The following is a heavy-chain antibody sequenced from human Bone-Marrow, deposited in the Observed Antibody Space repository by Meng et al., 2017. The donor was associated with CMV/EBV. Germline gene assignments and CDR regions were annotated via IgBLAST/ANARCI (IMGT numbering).Heavy chain of an antibody. CDR3: ARDDSSSSLYYYYYGMDF. CDR1: GFTVSSNY. CDR2: IYSGGYT. J-gene: IGHJ6*02. V-gene: IGHV3-53*01. Sequence: GGSLRLSCAASGFTVSSNYMSWVRQAPGKGLEWVSVIYSGGYTYYADSVKGRFTISRDNSKNTLYLQMNSLRAEDTAVYYCARDDSSSSLYYYYYGMDFWGQGTLVTVSS. D-gene: IGHD6-6*01.